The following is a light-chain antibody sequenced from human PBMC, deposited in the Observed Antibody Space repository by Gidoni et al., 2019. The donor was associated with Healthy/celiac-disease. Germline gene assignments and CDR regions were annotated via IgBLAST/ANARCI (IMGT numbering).Light chain of an antibody. V-gene: IGLV2-8*01. CDR1: SSDVGGYNY. J-gene: IGLJ2*01. CDR2: EVS. CDR3: SSYAGSKV. Sequence: QSALTQPPSASGSPGQSVTISCTGTSSDVGGYNYVSWYQQHPGKAPRLMIYEVSKRPSGVPARFSGSKSGNTASLTVSVLQAEDEADYYCSSYAGSKVFGGGTKLTVL.